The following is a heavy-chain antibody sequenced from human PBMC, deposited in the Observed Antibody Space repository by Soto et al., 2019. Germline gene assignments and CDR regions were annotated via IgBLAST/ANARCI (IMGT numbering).Heavy chain of an antibody. CDR2: IYYSGST. CDR3: ARRSDDFWSGYYPTNYYYYGMDV. J-gene: IGHJ6*02. V-gene: IGHV4-39*01. D-gene: IGHD3-3*01. CDR1: GGSISSSSYY. Sequence: SETLSLTCTVSGGSISSSSYYWGWIRQPPGKGLEWIGSIYYSGSTYYNPSLKSRVTISVDTSKNQFSLKLSSVTAAVTAVYYCARRSDDFWSGYYPTNYYYYGMDVWGQGTTVTVSS.